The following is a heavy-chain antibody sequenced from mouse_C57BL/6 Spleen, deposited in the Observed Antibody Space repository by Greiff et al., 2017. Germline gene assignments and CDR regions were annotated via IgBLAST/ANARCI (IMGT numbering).Heavy chain of an antibody. D-gene: IGHD3-3*01. V-gene: IGHV1-69*01. Sequence: VQLQQPGAELVMPGASVKLSCKASGYTFTSYWMHWVKQRPGQGLEWIGEIDPSDSYTNYNKKFKGKSTLTVDKSSSTAYMQLSSLTSEDSAVYYCARSRDAGLDYWGQGTTLTVSS. CDR3: ARSRDAGLDY. CDR2: IDPSDSYT. J-gene: IGHJ2*01. CDR1: GYTFTSYW.